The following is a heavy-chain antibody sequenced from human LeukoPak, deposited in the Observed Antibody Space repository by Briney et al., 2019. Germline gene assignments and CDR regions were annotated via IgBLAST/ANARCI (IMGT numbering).Heavy chain of an antibody. Sequence: GGSLRLSCAASGFTFSSYGMHWVRQAPGKGLVWVSRINSDGINTSYADSVKGRFTISRDNSKDTLYLDVSSLRVDDTAVYYCAKMWRVGGVTTLDYWGQGTLVTVGS. CDR1: GFTFSSYG. CDR3: AKMWRVGGVTTLDY. J-gene: IGHJ4*02. V-gene: IGHV3-74*01. CDR2: INSDGINT. D-gene: IGHD3-16*01.